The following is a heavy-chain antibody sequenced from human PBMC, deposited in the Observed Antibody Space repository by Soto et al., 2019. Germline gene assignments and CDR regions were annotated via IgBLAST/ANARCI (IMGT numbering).Heavy chain of an antibody. CDR1: GVTLSSYA. D-gene: IGHD2-2*01. CDR2: IIPIFGTA. V-gene: IGHV1-69*13. CDR3: GRGRVIVLVPAAVSLFDFGY. Sequence: SVKVSCKASGVTLSSYAISWVRQAPGQGLEWMGGIIPIFGTANYEQKFQGRVTITAEQSTSTDYMELSSLRYKDTAVYYCGRGRVIVLVPAAVSLFDFGYWGQ. J-gene: IGHJ4*02.